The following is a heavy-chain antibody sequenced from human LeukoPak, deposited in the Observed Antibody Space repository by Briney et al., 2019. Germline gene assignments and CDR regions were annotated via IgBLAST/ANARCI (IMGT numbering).Heavy chain of an antibody. CDR3: AKSLRVGPTLWWFFDL. CDR1: GITFSNYA. V-gene: IGHV3-23*01. D-gene: IGHD1-26*01. CDR2: ITGSDGRT. Sequence: GGSLRLSCAASGITFSNYAMSWVRQAPGKGLEWVSGITGSDGRTFYADSLKGRLTISRDNSKNTLYLQMNNLRAEDTAVYYCAKSLRVGPTLWWFFDLWGRGTLVTVSS. J-gene: IGHJ2*01.